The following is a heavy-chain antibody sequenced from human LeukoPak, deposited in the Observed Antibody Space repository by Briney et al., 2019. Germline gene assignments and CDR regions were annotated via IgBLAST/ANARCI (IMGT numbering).Heavy chain of an antibody. CDR2: IIPMFGTA. V-gene: IGHV1-69*06. Sequence: SVKVSCKAPGVTFNNDVIIWVRQAPGQGLECMGGIIPMFGTANYAQKVQGRVTITADKSTNTAYMELSSLTSEDTAVYYCALGLGIAAAELDYWGQGTLVTVSS. J-gene: IGHJ4*02. CDR3: ALGLGIAAAELDY. CDR1: GVTFNNDV. D-gene: IGHD6-13*01.